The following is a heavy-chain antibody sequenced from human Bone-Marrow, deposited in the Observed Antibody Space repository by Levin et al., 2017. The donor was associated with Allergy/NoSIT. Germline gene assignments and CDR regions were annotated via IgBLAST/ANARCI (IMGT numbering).Heavy chain of an antibody. J-gene: IGHJ6*03. Sequence: GESLKISCKGSGYSFTTYWISWVRQMPGKGLEWMGRIDPSDSYTNYSPSFQGHVTISADKSISTAYLQWSSLKASDTAMYYCARHVGPAYYYMDVWGKGTTVTVSS. CDR1: GYSFTTYW. D-gene: IGHD1-26*01. CDR3: ARHVGPAYYYMDV. V-gene: IGHV5-10-1*01. CDR2: IDPSDSYT.